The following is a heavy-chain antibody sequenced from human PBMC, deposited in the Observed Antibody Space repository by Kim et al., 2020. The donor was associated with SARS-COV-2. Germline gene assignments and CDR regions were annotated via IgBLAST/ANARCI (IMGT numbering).Heavy chain of an antibody. J-gene: IGHJ3*02. CDR2: ISSSSSYI. D-gene: IGHD3-10*01. CDR3: ARDRPARILWFRVVYAFDI. CDR1: GFTFSSYS. V-gene: IGHV3-21*01. Sequence: GGSLRLSCAASGFTFSSYSMNWVRQAPGKGLEWVSSISSSSSYIYYADSVKGRFTISRDNAKNSLYLQMNSLRAEDTAVYYCARDRPARILWFRVVYAFDIWGQGTMVTVSS.